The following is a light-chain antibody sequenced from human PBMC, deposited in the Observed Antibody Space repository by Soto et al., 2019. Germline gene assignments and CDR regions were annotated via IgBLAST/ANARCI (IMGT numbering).Light chain of an antibody. Sequence: DIQMTQSPSSLSASVGDRVTITCRASQSINSFLSWYQQKPGKAPKLLIYAASSLQTGVPSRFSGSGSGTDFTLTISSLQPEDFATYYCQQSYSFPRTFGQGTRLDIK. CDR2: AAS. J-gene: IGKJ5*01. CDR1: QSINSF. V-gene: IGKV1-39*01. CDR3: QQSYSFPRT.